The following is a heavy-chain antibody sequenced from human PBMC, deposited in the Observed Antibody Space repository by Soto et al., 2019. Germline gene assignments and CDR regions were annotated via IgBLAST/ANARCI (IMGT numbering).Heavy chain of an antibody. D-gene: IGHD6-19*01. V-gene: IGHV3-48*02. CDR3: ARETGLRSSGWSYYFDF. CDR1: GFTLSSYS. Sequence: EVQLVESGGGLVQPGGSLRLSCAASGFTLSSYSMHWVRQAPGKGLEWVSYIRGSGGTIYYADSVKGRFTISRDNAKNSLSVQMNSLRDEETAVYFCARETGLRSSGWSYYFDFWGQGTLVTVSS. J-gene: IGHJ4*02. CDR2: IRGSGGTI.